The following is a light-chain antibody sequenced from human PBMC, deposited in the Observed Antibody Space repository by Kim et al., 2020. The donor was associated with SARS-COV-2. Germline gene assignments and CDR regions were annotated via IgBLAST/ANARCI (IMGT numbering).Light chain of an antibody. CDR1: QSVSSSY. CDR2: AAS. CDR3: QQYGSSPWT. Sequence: EIVLTQSPGTLSLSPGERATLSCRASQSVSSSYLAWYQQKPGQAPRLLIYAASTWATGIPDRFSGSGSGTDFTLTISRLEPEDFAVYYCQQYGSSPWTFGQGTTVDIK. J-gene: IGKJ1*01. V-gene: IGKV3-20*01.